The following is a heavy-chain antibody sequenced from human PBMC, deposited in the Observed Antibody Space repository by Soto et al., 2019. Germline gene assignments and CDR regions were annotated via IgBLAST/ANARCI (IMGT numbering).Heavy chain of an antibody. CDR3: ARGAGPDRWFDP. V-gene: IGHV4-4*07. Sequence: SETLSLTCTVSGASISSYFWTWIRQPAGKGLDWIGRISTSGTTNYNPPLKSRVTMSVDTSKNHFSLNLSSVTAADTAVYYCARGAGPDRWFDPWGQGTLVTVSS. CDR1: GASISSYF. CDR2: ISTSGTT. J-gene: IGHJ5*02. D-gene: IGHD6-19*01.